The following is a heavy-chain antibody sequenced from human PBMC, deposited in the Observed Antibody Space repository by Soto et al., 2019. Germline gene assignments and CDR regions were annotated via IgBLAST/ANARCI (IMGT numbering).Heavy chain of an antibody. CDR3: ARDAWIQLQDAFGI. V-gene: IGHV1-18*01. Sequence: GASVKVSCKASGYTFTSYGISWVRQAPGQGLEWMGWISAYNGNTNYAQKLQGRVTMTTDTSTSTAYMELRSLRSDDTAVYYCARDAWIQLQDAFGIWGQGTMVTVSS. CDR1: GYTFTSYG. D-gene: IGHD5-18*01. J-gene: IGHJ3*02. CDR2: ISAYNGNT.